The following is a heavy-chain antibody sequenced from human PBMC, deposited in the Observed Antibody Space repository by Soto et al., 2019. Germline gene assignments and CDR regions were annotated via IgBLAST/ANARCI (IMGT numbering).Heavy chain of an antibody. D-gene: IGHD3-10*01. Sequence: LRLSCAASGFTFSSYGMHWVRQAPGKGLEWVAVIWYDGSNKYYADSVKGRFTISRDNSKNTLYLQMNSLRAEDTAVYYCARDFDYYGSGSHLGYWGQGTLVTVSS. J-gene: IGHJ4*02. CDR3: ARDFDYYGSGSHLGY. V-gene: IGHV3-33*01. CDR1: GFTFSSYG. CDR2: IWYDGSNK.